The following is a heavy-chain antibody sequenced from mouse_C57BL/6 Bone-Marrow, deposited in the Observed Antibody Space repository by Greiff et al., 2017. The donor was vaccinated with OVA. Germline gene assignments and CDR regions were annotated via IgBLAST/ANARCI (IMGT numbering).Heavy chain of an antibody. J-gene: IGHJ2*01. D-gene: IGHD2-2*01. CDR3: ARGVRVYFDY. V-gene: IGHV1-4*01. CDR2: INPSSGYT. CDR1: GYTFTSYT. Sequence: QVHVKQSGAELARPGASVKMSCKASGYTFTSYTMHWVKQRPGQGLEWIGYINPSSGYTKYNQKFKDKATLTAGKSSSTAYMQLSSLTSEDSAVYYCARGVRVYFDYWGQGTTLTVSS.